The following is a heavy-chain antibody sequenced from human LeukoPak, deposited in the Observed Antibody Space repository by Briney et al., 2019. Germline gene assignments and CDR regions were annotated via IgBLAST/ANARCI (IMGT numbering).Heavy chain of an antibody. J-gene: IGHJ4*02. CDR3: AREGIAARVF. V-gene: IGHV4-39*07. CDR2: IYYSGST. Sequence: SETLSLTCTVSGGSISSTSCYWGWIRQPPGKGLEWIGSIYYSGSTYYNPSLKSRVTISVDTSKNQFSLKLSSVTAADTAVYYCAREGIAARVFWGQGTLVTVSS. D-gene: IGHD6-6*01. CDR1: GGSISSTSCY.